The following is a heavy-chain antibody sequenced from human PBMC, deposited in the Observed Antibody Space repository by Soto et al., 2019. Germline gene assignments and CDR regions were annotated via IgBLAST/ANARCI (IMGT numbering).Heavy chain of an antibody. CDR3: GRGGNPDYSTYGSGMDV. D-gene: IGHD4-4*01. J-gene: IGHJ6*02. Sequence: EVQLVESGGGLVQSGGSLRLSCAASGFTFSDQYMDWVRQAPGKGLEWLGRIRNKANFYTTEYAASVKGRFTISRDDSTNSLYLQMNSLKTEDTAMYYCGRGGNPDYSTYGSGMDVWGQGTTVTVSS. CDR1: GFTFSDQY. CDR2: IRNKANFYTT. V-gene: IGHV3-72*01.